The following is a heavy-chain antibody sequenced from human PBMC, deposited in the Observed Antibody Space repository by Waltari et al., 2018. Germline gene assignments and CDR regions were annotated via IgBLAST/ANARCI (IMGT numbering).Heavy chain of an antibody. Sequence: EVQLVESGGGLVQPGGSLRLSCAASGFTFSSYWMSWVRQAPGKGREWVANIKQDGSEKYYGDSVKGRFTISRDNAKNSLYLQMNSLRAEDTAVYYCARLTRSARPLDYWGQGTLVTVSS. J-gene: IGHJ4*02. CDR3: ARLTRSARPLDY. CDR1: GFTFSSYW. CDR2: IKQDGSEK. D-gene: IGHD3-10*01. V-gene: IGHV3-7*01.